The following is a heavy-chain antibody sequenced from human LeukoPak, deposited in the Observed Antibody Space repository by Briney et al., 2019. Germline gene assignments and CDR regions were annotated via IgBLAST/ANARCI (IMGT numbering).Heavy chain of an antibody. Sequence: GGSLRLSSAASGFTVSSNYMSWVRQAPGKGLEWVSVIYSGGSTYYADSVKGRFTISRDNSKNTLYLQMNSLRAEDTAVYYCAKDLTTVATPAFDYWGQGTLVTVSS. CDR1: GFTVSSNY. D-gene: IGHD4-23*01. V-gene: IGHV3-53*01. CDR3: AKDLTTVATPAFDY. J-gene: IGHJ4*02. CDR2: IYSGGST.